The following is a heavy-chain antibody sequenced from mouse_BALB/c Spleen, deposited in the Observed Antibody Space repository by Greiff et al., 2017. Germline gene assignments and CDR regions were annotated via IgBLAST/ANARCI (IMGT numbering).Heavy chain of an antibody. CDR2: ISDGGSYT. CDR3: ARDRRGAGSLDY. V-gene: IGHV5-4*02. CDR1: GFTFSDYY. J-gene: IGHJ2*01. Sequence: EVQLVESGGGLVKPGGSLKLSCAASGFTFSDYYMYWVRQTPEKRLEWVATISDGGSYTYYPDSVKGRFTISRDNAKNNLYLQMSSLKSEDTAMYYCARDRRGAGSLDYWGQGTTLTVSS.